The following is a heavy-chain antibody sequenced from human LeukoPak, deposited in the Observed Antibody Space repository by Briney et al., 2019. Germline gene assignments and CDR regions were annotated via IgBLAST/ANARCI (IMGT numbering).Heavy chain of an antibody. Sequence: PGGSLRLSCAASGFTFITQWMSWVRQAPGKGLEWVANIKEDGSEEYYVESVKGRFTISRDNAKNSLYLQMNSLRAEDTAVYYCARTRAGSVDIWGQGTMVTVSS. CDR2: IKEDGSEE. J-gene: IGHJ3*02. CDR3: ARTRAGSVDI. CDR1: GFTFITQW. V-gene: IGHV3-7*04. D-gene: IGHD6-13*01.